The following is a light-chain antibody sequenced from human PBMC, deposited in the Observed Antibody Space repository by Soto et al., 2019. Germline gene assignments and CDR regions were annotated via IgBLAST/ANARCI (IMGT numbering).Light chain of an antibody. CDR1: QGGTSKF. Sequence: EVALNQTPSNLSLSPKYEATLSCKHSQGGTSKFLAWYHQKPGQPPRLLLLGASTRATGIDDSFSGSGSGTDFTLTISRLEPEDFAVYYFQQYGRAETVTFGQGTRLEIK. V-gene: IGKV3-20*01. CDR3: QQYGRAETVT. CDR2: GAS. J-gene: IGKJ5*01.